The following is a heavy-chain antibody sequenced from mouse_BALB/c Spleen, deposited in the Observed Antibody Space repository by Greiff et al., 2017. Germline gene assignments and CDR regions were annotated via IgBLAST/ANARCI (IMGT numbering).Heavy chain of an antibody. CDR1: GYTFTDYN. Sequence: VQLKESGPELVKPGASVKISCKASGYTFTDYNMHWVKQSHGKSLEWIGYIYPYNGGTGYNQKFKSKATLTVDNSSSTAYMELRSLTSEDSAVYYCARETTVVSPFAYWGQGTLVTVSA. J-gene: IGHJ3*01. V-gene: IGHV1S29*02. CDR2: IYPYNGGT. CDR3: ARETTVVSPFAY. D-gene: IGHD1-1*01.